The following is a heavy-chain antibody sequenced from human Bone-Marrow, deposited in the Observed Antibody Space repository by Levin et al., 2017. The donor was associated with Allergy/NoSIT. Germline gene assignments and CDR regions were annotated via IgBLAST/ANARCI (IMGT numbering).Heavy chain of an antibody. CDR1: GFTFSSYW. J-gene: IGHJ6*02. CDR2: IKQDGSEK. CDR3: ARGYCISTSCYGYYYGMDV. Sequence: GESLKISCAASGFTFSSYWMSWVRQAPGKGLEWVANIKQDGSEKYYVDSVKGRFTISRDNAKNSLYLQMNSLRAEDTAVYYCARGYCISTSCYGYYYGMDVWGQGTTVTVSS. D-gene: IGHD2-2*01. V-gene: IGHV3-7*04.